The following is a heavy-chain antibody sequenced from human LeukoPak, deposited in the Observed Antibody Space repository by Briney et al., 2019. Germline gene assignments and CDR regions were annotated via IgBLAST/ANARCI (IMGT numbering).Heavy chain of an antibody. CDR3: AKDGYSSGWYWAYFDY. CDR1: GFTLADYA. V-gene: IGHV3-9*01. D-gene: IGHD6-19*01. Sequence: PGRSLRLSSAASGFTLADYAMHWVRPAQGKGLEWVSGISWNSGSIGYADSVTGRFTLSRDNATNSLYLKMNSVRAEETALYYCAKDGYSSGWYWAYFDYWGQGTLVTVSS. CDR2: ISWNSGSI. J-gene: IGHJ4*02.